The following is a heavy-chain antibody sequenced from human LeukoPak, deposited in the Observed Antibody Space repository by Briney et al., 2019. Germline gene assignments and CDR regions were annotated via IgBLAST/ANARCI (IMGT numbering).Heavy chain of an antibody. Sequence: SETLSLTRTVSGGSISSSSYYWGWIRQPPWKGLEWIGSIYYSGSTYYNPSLKSRVTISVDTSKNQFSLKLSSVTAADTAVHYCTRPISSGYYPFDSWGQGTLVTVSS. CDR1: GGSISSSSYY. J-gene: IGHJ4*02. CDR2: IYYSGST. D-gene: IGHD3-22*01. V-gene: IGHV4-39*01. CDR3: TRPISSGYYPFDS.